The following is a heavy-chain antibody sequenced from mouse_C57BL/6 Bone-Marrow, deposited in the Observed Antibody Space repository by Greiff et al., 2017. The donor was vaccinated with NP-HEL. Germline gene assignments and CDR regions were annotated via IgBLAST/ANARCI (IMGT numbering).Heavy chain of an antibody. Sequence: EVHLVESGGGLVQSGRSLRLSCATSGFTFSDFYMEWVRQAPGKGLEWIAASRNKANDYTTEYSASVKGRFIVSRDTSQSILYLQMNALRAEDTAIYYCARDARPYSYAMDYWGQGTSVTVSS. J-gene: IGHJ4*01. CDR1: GFTFSDFY. CDR3: ARDARPYSYAMDY. CDR2: SRNKANDYTT. D-gene: IGHD2-10*01. V-gene: IGHV7-1*01.